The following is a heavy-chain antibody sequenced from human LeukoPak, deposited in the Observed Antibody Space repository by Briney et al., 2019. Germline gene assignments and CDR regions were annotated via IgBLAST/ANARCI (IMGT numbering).Heavy chain of an antibody. CDR3: ASARHGDYVWDY. J-gene: IGHJ4*02. Sequence: QMXXXXXXXMGIIYSGDSHTKYSPSFQGRVTISADKSISTACLQWSSLEASDTAMYYCASARHGDYVWDYWGQGTLVTVSS. V-gene: IGHV5-51*01. CDR2: IYSGDSHT. D-gene: IGHD4-17*01.